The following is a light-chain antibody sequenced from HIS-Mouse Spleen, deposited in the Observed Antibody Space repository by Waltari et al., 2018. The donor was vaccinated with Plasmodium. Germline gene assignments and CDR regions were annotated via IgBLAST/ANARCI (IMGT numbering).Light chain of an antibody. Sequence: EIVLTQSPATLSLSPGEIPTLSCRASQSVSSYLAWYQQKPGQAPRILIYDASNRATGIPARFSGSGSGTDFTLTISSLEPEDFAVYYCQQRSNWPRVLTFGGGTKVEIK. J-gene: IGKJ4*01. V-gene: IGKV3-11*01. CDR3: QQRSNWPRVLT. CDR1: QSVSSY. CDR2: DAS.